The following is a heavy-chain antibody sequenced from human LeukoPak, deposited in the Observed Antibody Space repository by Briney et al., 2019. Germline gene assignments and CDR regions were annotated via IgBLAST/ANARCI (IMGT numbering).Heavy chain of an antibody. CDR3: ARGQRLGYYYYYMDA. Sequence: PSETLSLTCAVYGGSFSAYYWSWLRQPPGKGLEWIGEINHSGSTNYNPSLKSRVTISVDTSKNQFSLKLRSVTAADTAVYYCARGQRLGYYYYYMDAWGKGTTVTVSS. CDR1: GGSFSAYY. CDR2: INHSGST. J-gene: IGHJ6*03. V-gene: IGHV4-34*01. D-gene: IGHD7-27*01.